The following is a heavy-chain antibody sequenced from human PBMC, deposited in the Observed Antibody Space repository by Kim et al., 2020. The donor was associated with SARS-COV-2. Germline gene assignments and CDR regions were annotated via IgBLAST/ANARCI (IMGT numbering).Heavy chain of an antibody. CDR3: ARGSHFVVVTGVPYYHGMDV. D-gene: IGHD2-21*02. Sequence: GRNTISRDNAKSSLYLQMNSLRAEDTAVYYCARGSHFVVVTGVPYYHGMDVWGQGTTVTVSS. J-gene: IGHJ6*02. V-gene: IGHV3-7*04.